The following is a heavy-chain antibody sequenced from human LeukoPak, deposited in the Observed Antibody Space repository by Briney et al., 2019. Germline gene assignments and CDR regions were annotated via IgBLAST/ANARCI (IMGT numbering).Heavy chain of an antibody. V-gene: IGHV3-7*01. CDR2: IKEDGSEK. CDR3: ARGAGVFFDN. D-gene: IGHD3-10*01. Sequence: GSLRLSCEASRLSISSYGMTWVRQAPGKGLEWVAYIKEDGSEKFYVGSVKGRFTISRDNARKSVYLQMHSLRVEDTAVYYCARGAGVFFDNWGQGTLVTVSS. J-gene: IGHJ4*02. CDR1: RLSISSYG.